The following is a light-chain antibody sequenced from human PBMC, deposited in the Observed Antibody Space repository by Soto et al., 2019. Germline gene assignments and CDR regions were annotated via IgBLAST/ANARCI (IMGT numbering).Light chain of an antibody. Sequence: EIVMTQSPATLSVSPGERATVSCRASQSVSSNLAWYQQKPGQAPRLLIYGASTRATGIPARFSGSGSGTEFTLTIGSLQSEDFSVDYCQQYNTWPRTFGQGTKLEIK. V-gene: IGKV3-15*01. CDR1: QSVSSN. J-gene: IGKJ2*01. CDR3: QQYNTWPRT. CDR2: GAS.